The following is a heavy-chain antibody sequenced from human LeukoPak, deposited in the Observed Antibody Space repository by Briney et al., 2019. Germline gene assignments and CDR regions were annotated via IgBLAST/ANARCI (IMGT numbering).Heavy chain of an antibody. Sequence: ASVKVSCKASGYTFTGYYMHWVRQAPGQGLEWMGWINPNSGGTNYAQKFQGRVTMTRDTSISTAYMELSRLRSDDTAVYYCARDRVSPKDSYPSENRGYNWFDPWGQGTLVTVSS. V-gene: IGHV1-2*02. CDR1: GYTFTGYY. CDR2: INPNSGGT. J-gene: IGHJ5*02. D-gene: IGHD2/OR15-2a*01. CDR3: ARDRVSPKDSYPSENRGYNWFDP.